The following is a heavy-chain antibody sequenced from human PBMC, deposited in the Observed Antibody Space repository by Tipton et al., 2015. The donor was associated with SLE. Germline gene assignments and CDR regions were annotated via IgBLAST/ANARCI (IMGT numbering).Heavy chain of an antibody. CDR1: GGTFSSYA. CDR2: IIPIFGSA. D-gene: IGHD3-10*01. J-gene: IGHJ6*02. CDR3: ATVPGVPGINYYYYGIDV. V-gene: IGHV1-69*01. Sequence: QVQLVQSGAEVKKPGSSVKVSCKASGGTFSSYAISWVRQAPGQGLEWMGGIIPIFGSANYAQKFQGRVTITADESTSTAYMELSSLRSEDTAVFYCATVPGVPGINYYYYGIDVWGQVTTVTVSS.